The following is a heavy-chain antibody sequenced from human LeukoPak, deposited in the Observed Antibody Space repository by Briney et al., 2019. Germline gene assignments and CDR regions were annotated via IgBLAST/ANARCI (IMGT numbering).Heavy chain of an antibody. J-gene: IGHJ4*02. CDR1: GFTFITEA. Sequence: GGSLRLSCAVSGFTFITEAMTWVRQAPGMGLEWVSTISDSGRTTYYADSVEGRFTISRDNSKNTVYLQMNSLRAEDTALYYCAKGLGFLPQFDYWSQGTLVAVSS. V-gene: IGHV3-23*01. D-gene: IGHD6-19*01. CDR3: AKGLGFLPQFDY. CDR2: ISDSGRTT.